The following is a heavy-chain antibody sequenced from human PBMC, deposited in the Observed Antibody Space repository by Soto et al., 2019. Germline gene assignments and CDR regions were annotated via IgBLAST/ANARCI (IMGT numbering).Heavy chain of an antibody. Sequence: SETLSLTCTVSGGSISSYCWSWVRQPPGKGLEWIGYICYTGNTIYNPSLKSRVTISIDTSKNQFSLNLSSVTAADTAVYFCARDSAYSNYFDYWGQGTLVTVSS. J-gene: IGHJ4*02. V-gene: IGHV4-59*01. CDR2: ICYTGNT. D-gene: IGHD4-4*01. CDR1: GGSISSYC. CDR3: ARDSAYSNYFDY.